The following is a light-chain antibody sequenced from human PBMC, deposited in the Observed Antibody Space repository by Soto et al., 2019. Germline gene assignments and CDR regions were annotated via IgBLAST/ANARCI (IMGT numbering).Light chain of an antibody. J-gene: IGKJ4*01. CDR1: QSVMFSSSNKNY. V-gene: IGKV4-1*01. Sequence: IVMTQSPDSLAVSLGERATINCKSSQSVMFSSSNKNYLAWYQQKPGQPPKLLIYWVSTRESGVPDRFSGSGSGTDFNLTISSLEAEDVAVYYCQEYYNTPLTFGGGTKVEIK. CDR2: WVS. CDR3: QEYYNTPLT.